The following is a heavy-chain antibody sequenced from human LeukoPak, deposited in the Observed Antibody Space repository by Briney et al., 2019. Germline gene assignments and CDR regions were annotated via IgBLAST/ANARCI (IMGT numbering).Heavy chain of an antibody. V-gene: IGHV1-2*02. D-gene: IGHD5-24*01. CDR3: AIPSARDGYNFNY. Sequence: ASVKVSCKASGYTFTGYYMHWVRQAPGQGLEWMGWINPNSGGTNYAQKFQGRVTITADKSTSTAYMELSSLRSEDTAVYYCAIPSARDGYNFNYWGQGTLVTVSS. J-gene: IGHJ4*02. CDR1: GYTFTGYY. CDR2: INPNSGGT.